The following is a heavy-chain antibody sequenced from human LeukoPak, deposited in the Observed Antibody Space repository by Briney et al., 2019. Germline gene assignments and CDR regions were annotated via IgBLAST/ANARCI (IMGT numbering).Heavy chain of an antibody. Sequence: SGGSLRLSCAASGFTFSSSSMAWFRQAPGKGLEWVSSISANGGGTYYTDSVKGRFTVSRDNSKNTLYLQMNSLRAEDTAVYYCARVADYLDYWGQGTLVTVSS. CDR2: ISANGGGT. J-gene: IGHJ4*02. V-gene: IGHV3-23*01. CDR1: GFTFSSSS. CDR3: ARVADYLDY.